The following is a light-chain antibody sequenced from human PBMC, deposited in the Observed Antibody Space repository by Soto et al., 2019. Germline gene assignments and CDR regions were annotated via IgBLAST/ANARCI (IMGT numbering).Light chain of an antibody. CDR1: ESISSW. V-gene: IGKV1-5*01. CDR3: QDYSPYSWT. CDR2: DAS. Sequence: DIQMTQSPSTLSASVGDTATITCRASESISSWLAWYQEKPGKAPNLLIYDASSLESGVPSRFSGSGSGTEFTLTISSLQPDDFATYYCQDYSPYSWTFGQGTKVDIK. J-gene: IGKJ1*01.